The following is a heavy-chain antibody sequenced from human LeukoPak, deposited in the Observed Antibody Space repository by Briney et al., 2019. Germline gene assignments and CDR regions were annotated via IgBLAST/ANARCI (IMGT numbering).Heavy chain of an antibody. CDR3: ARVYCSGGSCYSYRYFDY. CDR2: IIPILGIA. V-gene: IGHV1-69*04. D-gene: IGHD2-15*01. CDR1: GGTFSSYA. J-gene: IGHJ4*02. Sequence: SVKVSCKASGGTFSSYAISWVRQAPGQGLEWMERIIPILGIANYAQKFQGRVTITADKSTSTAYMELSSLRSEDTAVYYCARVYCSGGSCYSYRYFDYWGQGTLVTVSS.